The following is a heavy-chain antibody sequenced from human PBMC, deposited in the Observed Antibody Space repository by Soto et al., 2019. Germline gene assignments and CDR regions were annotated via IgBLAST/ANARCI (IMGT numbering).Heavy chain of an antibody. CDR1: GFTFSSYG. Sequence: GGFLRLSCAASGFTFSSYGMHWVRQAPGKGLEWVAVISYDGSNKYYADSVKGRFTISRDNSKNTLYLQMNSLRAEDTAVYYCAKDRRHRLWSDYWGQGTLVTVSS. V-gene: IGHV3-30*18. D-gene: IGHD5-18*01. J-gene: IGHJ4*02. CDR3: AKDRRHRLWSDY. CDR2: ISYDGSNK.